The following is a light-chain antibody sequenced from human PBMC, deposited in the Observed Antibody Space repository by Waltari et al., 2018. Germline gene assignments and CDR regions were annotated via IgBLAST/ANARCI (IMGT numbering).Light chain of an antibody. CDR3: QHHFRLPAT. J-gene: IGKJ1*01. V-gene: IGKV3-20*01. CDR2: GAS. Sequence: IMLTQSPGTLSLSPGERATLSGRASQSISRYLAWYQQKPGQAPRLLIYGASARATGIPDRFSGSGSVTDFSLTISVLEPEDSVVYYCQHHFRLPATFGQGTKVEIK. CDR1: QSISRY.